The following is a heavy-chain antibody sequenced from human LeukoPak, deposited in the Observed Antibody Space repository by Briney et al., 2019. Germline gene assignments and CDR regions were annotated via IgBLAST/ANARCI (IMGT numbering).Heavy chain of an antibody. V-gene: IGHV3-30*04. Sequence: PGGSLRLSCAASGFTFNSHAMHWVRQAPGKGLEWVAFVSYDGRINSYADFVKGRFTISRDNSKNTLYLQMNSLRAEDTALYFCARDLSRTYTVDYWGQGTLVTVSS. CDR1: GFTFNSHA. D-gene: IGHD2-2*02. CDR2: VSYDGRIN. CDR3: ARDLSRTYTVDY. J-gene: IGHJ4*02.